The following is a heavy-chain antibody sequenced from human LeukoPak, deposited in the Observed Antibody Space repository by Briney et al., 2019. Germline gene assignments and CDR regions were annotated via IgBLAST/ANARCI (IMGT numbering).Heavy chain of an antibody. J-gene: IGHJ6*04. D-gene: IGHD3-10*02. Sequence: GGSLRLSCAASGFTFSSYEMNWVRQAPGKGLEWVSYISSSGSTIYYADSVEGRFTISRDNAKNSLYLQMNSLRADDTAVYYCAELGITMIGGVWGKGTPVTISS. CDR1: GFTFSSYE. V-gene: IGHV3-48*03. CDR3: AELGITMIGGV. CDR2: ISSSGSTI.